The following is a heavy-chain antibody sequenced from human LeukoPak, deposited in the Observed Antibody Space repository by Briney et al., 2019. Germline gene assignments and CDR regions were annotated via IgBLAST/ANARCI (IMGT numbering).Heavy chain of an antibody. CDR3: ARGPKGDAFDI. CDR2: IIPIFGTA. J-gene: IGHJ3*02. Sequence: ASVKVSCKASGGTFSSYAISWVRQAPGQGLDGMGRIIPIFGTANYTQKFQGRVTITTDESTSTAYMELSSLTSEDTAVYYCARGPKGDAFDIWGQGTMVTVSS. V-gene: IGHV1-69*05. CDR1: GGTFSSYA.